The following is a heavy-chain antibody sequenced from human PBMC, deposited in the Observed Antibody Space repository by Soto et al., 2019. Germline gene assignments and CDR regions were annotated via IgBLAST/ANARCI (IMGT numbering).Heavy chain of an antibody. CDR1: GFTFSSYA. D-gene: IGHD6-6*01. J-gene: IGHJ4*02. Sequence: EVQLLESGGGLVQPGGSLRLSCAASGFTFSSYAMNWVRQAPGKGLEWVSAISGGGDNTYYVDSVKGRFTISRDNFKSTVYLQMTCLRAEGTAIYYCLAARLGYWGQGTLVTVSS. CDR3: LAARLGY. CDR2: ISGGGDNT. V-gene: IGHV3-23*01.